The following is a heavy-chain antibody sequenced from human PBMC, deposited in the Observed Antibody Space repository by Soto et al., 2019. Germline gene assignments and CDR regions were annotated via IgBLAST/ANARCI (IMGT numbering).Heavy chain of an antibody. D-gene: IGHD3-22*01. J-gene: IGHJ4*02. V-gene: IGHV4-39*07. CDR1: GGSISSSSYY. CDR3: ARVSSGATQSLNYYYDSSGYYSYFDY. Sequence: PSETLSLTCTVSGGSISSSSYYWCWIRQPPGTGLEWIGSIYYSGSTYYNPSLKSRVTISVDTSKNQFSLKLSSVTAADTAVYYCARVSSGATQSLNYYYDSSGYYSYFDYWGQGTLVTVSS. CDR2: IYYSGST.